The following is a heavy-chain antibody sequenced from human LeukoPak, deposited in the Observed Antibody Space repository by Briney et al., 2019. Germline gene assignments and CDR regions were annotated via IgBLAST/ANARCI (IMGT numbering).Heavy chain of an antibody. J-gene: IGHJ4*02. CDR2: INPNSGGT. CDR1: GYTFTGYY. CDR3: ARDLHSGIAVAGEFDY. Sequence: GASAKVSCKASGYTFTGYYMHWVRQAPGQGLEWMGWINPNSGGTNYAQKFQGRVTMTRDTSISTAYMELSRLRSDDTAVYYCARDLHSGIAVAGEFDYWGQGTLVTVSS. V-gene: IGHV1-2*02. D-gene: IGHD6-19*01.